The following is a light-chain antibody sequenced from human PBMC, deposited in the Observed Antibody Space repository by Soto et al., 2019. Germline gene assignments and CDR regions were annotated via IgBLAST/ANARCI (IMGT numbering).Light chain of an antibody. CDR3: CSFAGSGTGV. J-gene: IGLJ1*01. CDR2: EVN. CDR1: SGDIGTYNL. V-gene: IGLV2-23*02. Sequence: QSALTQPASVSGSPGQSIAISCTGTSGDIGTYNLVSWYQQHPGKAPKLMISEVNKRPSGVSDRFSGSKSSDTASLTISGLRTEDEADYYCCSFAGSGTGVFGTGTKVTVL.